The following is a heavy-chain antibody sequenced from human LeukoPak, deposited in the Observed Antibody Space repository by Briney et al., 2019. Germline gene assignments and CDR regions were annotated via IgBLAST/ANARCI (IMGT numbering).Heavy chain of an antibody. CDR1: GYTFTSYG. D-gene: IGHD6-13*01. CDR2: ISPYDGNT. CDR3: SSGGGAQQLEGH. J-gene: IGHJ4*02. V-gene: IGHV1-18*01. Sequence: ASVKVSCKASGYTFTSYGISWVRQAPGQGLEWVGWISPYDGNTSYAQNLQGRVTMTTDTSTSTAYMELRSLRSDDTAFYYCSSGGGAQQLEGHWGQGTLVTVSS.